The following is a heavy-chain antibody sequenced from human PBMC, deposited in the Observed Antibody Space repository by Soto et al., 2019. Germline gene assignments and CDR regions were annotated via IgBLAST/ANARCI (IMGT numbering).Heavy chain of an antibody. V-gene: IGHV3-23*01. CDR2: ISGSDGRT. CDR1: GFTFSSYA. CDR3: AKGVSQYTPLALFDY. J-gene: IGHJ4*02. Sequence: EVQLLKSGGGLVRPGGSLRLSCAASGFTFSSYAMSWVRQAPGKGLEWVSTISGSDGRTYSTDSVKGRFTISRDNSRNTAYLQMNSLRVEDTAVYYCAKGVSQYTPLALFDYWGRGTLVTVSS. D-gene: IGHD5-18*01.